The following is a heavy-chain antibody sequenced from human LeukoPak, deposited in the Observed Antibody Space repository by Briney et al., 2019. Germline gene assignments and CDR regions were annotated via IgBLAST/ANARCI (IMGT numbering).Heavy chain of an antibody. J-gene: IGHJ3*02. CDR3: ARALQYSGSPMRPGHAFDI. V-gene: IGHV1-2*02. D-gene: IGHD1-26*01. CDR2: INPNSGGT. Sequence: ASVKVSCKASGYTFTGYYMHWVRQAPGQGLEWMGWINPNSGGTNYAQKFQGRVTMTRDTSISTAYMELSSLRSEDTAVYYCARALQYSGSPMRPGHAFDIWGQGTMVTVSS. CDR1: GYTFTGYY.